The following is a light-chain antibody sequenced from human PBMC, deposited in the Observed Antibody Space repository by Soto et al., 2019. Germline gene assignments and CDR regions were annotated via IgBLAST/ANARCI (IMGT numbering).Light chain of an antibody. Sequence: DIQMTQSPSSLSASVGDRVTITCRASQSISSYLNWYQQRPGKAPRLLIYAASSLESGVPSRVSGSGSGTEFTLTISSLQPEDFATYYCQESYSDHPTFGQGTKLQIK. CDR1: QSISSY. CDR3: QESYSDHPT. CDR2: AAS. V-gene: IGKV1-39*01. J-gene: IGKJ2*01.